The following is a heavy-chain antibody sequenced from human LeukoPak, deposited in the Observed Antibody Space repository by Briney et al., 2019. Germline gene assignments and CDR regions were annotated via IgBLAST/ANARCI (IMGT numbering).Heavy chain of an antibody. CDR2: ISYDGSNK. D-gene: IGHD3-22*01. CDR1: GFTFSSYA. V-gene: IGHV3-30-3*01. Sequence: GGSLRLSCAASGFTFSSYAIHWVRQAPGKGLEWVAVISYDGSNKYYADSVKGRFTISRDNSKNTLYLQMNSLRAEDTAVYYCAKARATLYYYDSSGYPGRLDIWGQGTMVAVSS. J-gene: IGHJ3*02. CDR3: AKARATLYYYDSSGYPGRLDI.